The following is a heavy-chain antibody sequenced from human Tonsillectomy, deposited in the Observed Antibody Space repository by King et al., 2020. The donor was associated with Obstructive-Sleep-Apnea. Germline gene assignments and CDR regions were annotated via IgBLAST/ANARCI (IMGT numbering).Heavy chain of an antibody. CDR3: SNGRSVAGTLAHDY. CDR2: ISSGGDST. V-gene: IGHV3-23*01. Sequence: VQSGGSLRISCAVSGFSFTSYAMSWVRHAPGKGLEWVSAISSGGDSTFYADSVRGRFTISRDNSKTTLYLQMNSLRDEDTAVYYCSNGRSVAGTLAHDYWGQGTLVTVSS. D-gene: IGHD1-7*01. J-gene: IGHJ4*02. CDR1: GFSFTSYA.